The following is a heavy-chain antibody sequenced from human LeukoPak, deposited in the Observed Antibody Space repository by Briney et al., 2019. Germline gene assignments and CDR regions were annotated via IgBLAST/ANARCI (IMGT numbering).Heavy chain of an antibody. J-gene: IGHJ4*02. D-gene: IGHD3-16*01. Sequence: GGSLRLSCAASGFTFSSYAMHWVRQAPGKGLEWVAVISYDGSNKYYADSVKGRFTISRDNSKNTLYLQMNSLRAEDTAVYYCARDMGASFGVPTTYYFDYWGQGTLVTVSS. CDR2: ISYDGSNK. CDR1: GFTFSSYA. CDR3: ARDMGASFGVPTTYYFDY. V-gene: IGHV3-30*04.